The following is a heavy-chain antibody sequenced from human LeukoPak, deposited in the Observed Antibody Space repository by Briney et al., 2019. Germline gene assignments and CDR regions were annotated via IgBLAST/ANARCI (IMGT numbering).Heavy chain of an antibody. CDR3: ARAEYYYDSSGYPTH. CDR2: ISSGSSYI. CDR1: GFTFSSYS. Sequence: GGSLRLSCAASGFTFSSYSMNWVRQAPGKGLEWVSSISSGSSYIYYADSVKGRFTISRDNAKNSLYLQMNSLRAEDTAVYYCARAEYYYDSSGYPTHWGQGTLVTVSS. V-gene: IGHV3-21*01. D-gene: IGHD3-22*01. J-gene: IGHJ4*02.